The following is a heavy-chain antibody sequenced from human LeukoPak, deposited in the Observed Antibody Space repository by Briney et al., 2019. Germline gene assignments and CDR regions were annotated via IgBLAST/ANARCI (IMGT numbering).Heavy chain of an antibody. Sequence: AATLSLTWAVYGGSFSGYYWSWTRQPPGKGLEWIGELNHSGSTNYNPSLKSRVTISVDTSKNQFSLKLSSVTAADTAVYYCATLCSGGSCYGGTDYWGQGTLVTVSS. V-gene: IGHV4-34*01. CDR1: GGSFSGYY. CDR3: ATLCSGGSCYGGTDY. J-gene: IGHJ4*02. D-gene: IGHD2-15*01. CDR2: LNHSGST.